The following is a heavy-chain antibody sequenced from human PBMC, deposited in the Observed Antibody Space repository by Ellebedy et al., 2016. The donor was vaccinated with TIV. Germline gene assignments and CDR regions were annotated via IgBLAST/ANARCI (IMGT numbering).Heavy chain of an antibody. J-gene: IGHJ5*02. Sequence: GGSLRLSXAASGFTFSAYYMDWVRQAPGTGLEWVGRSRNRGDGYTTEYAASVEGRFTISRDESKDSLFLQMNSLKIEDTAMYYCAREDWWRFDPWGQGTLVTVSS. CDR1: GFTFSAYY. CDR2: SRNRGDGYTT. D-gene: IGHD2-15*01. CDR3: AREDWWRFDP. V-gene: IGHV3-72*01.